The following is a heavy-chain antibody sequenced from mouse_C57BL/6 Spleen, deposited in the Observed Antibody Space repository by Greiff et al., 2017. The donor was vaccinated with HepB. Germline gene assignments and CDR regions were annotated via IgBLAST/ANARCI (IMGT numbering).Heavy chain of an antibody. V-gene: IGHV1-15*01. CDR1: GYTFTDYE. J-gene: IGHJ3*01. CDR3: TRVYYGSSLAY. CDR2: IDPETGGT. Sequence: VKLMESGAELVRPGASVTLSCKASGYTFTDYEMHWVKQTPVHGLEWIGAIDPETGGTAYNQKFKGKAILTADKSSSTAYMELRSLTSEDSAVYYCTRVYYGSSLAYWGQGTLVTVSA. D-gene: IGHD1-1*01.